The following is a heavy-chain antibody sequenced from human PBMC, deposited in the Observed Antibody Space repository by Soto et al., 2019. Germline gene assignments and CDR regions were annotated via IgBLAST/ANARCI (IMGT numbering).Heavy chain of an antibody. CDR3: AKDPGFGTGELSWFDP. V-gene: IGHV3-23*01. J-gene: IGHJ5*02. CDR2: ISGSGGSK. CDR1: GFSFSSYA. D-gene: IGHD3-10*01. Sequence: GGSLRLSCAASGFSFSSYAMSWVRQAPGKGLEWVSAISGSGGSKYYADSVKGRFTISRDNSKNTLYVQMNSLRAEDTAVYYCAKDPGFGTGELSWFDPWGQGTLVTVSS.